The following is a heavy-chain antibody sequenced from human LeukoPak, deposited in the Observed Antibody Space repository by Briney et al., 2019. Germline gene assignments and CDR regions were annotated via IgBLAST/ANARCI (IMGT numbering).Heavy chain of an antibody. CDR2: ISYDGSNK. CDR3: GREILEPGKTLTY. V-gene: IGHV3-30*04. D-gene: IGHD1-14*01. CDR1: GFTFSSYA. J-gene: IGHJ4*02. Sequence: PGRSLRLSCAASGFTFSSYAMHWVRQAPGKGLEWVAVISYDGSNKYYADPVKGRLIISRDNDKNTLYLQMNSLRVEATAVYYCGREILEPGKTLTYWGQGSLITVSS.